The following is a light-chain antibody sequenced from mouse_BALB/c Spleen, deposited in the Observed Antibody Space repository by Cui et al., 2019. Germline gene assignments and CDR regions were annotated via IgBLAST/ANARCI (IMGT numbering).Light chain of an antibody. J-gene: IGKJ1*01. CDR3: QQSNEDPWT. CDR2: RAS. Sequence: DIVLTQSPASLAVSLGQRATISCRARESADSYGNSFMHWYQEKPGQPPELLIYRASSGSRTDFTLTINPVEAEDFATYYCQQSNEDPWTFGGGTKLEIK. CDR1: ESADSYGNSF. V-gene: IGKV3-5*01.